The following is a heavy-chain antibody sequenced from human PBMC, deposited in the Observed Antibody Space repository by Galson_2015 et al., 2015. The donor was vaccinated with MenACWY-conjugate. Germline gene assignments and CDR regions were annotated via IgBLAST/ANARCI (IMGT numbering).Heavy chain of an antibody. CDR2: INPNSGGT. Sequence: SVKVSCKASGYTFTSYGISWVRQAPGQGLEWMGWINPNSGGTNYAQKFQGWVTMTRDTSTSTAYMELSRLRSDDTAVYYCAREALLESGSSLILFDYWGQGTLVTVSS. CDR1: GYTFTSYG. V-gene: IGHV1-2*04. J-gene: IGHJ4*02. CDR3: AREALLESGSSLILFDY. D-gene: IGHD1-26*01.